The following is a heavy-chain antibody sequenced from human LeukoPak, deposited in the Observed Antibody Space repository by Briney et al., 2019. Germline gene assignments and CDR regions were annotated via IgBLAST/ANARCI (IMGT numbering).Heavy chain of an antibody. CDR3: ARDSWQWLVEVRNYFDY. CDR2: ISYDGSDK. J-gene: IGHJ4*02. D-gene: IGHD6-19*01. Sequence: GGSLRLSCAASGFTFRNYGMQWVRQTPGKGLEWVTLISYDGSDKYYADSVKGRFSISRDNSKNTLYLQMNSLRAEDTAVYYCARDSWQWLVEVRNYFDYWGQGTLVTVSS. CDR1: GFTFRNYG. V-gene: IGHV3-30*03.